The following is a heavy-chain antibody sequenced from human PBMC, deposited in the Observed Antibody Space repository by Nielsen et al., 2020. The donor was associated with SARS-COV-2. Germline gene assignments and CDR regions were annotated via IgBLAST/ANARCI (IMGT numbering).Heavy chain of an antibody. CDR3: ARMYRSGSYSLAYYYYGMDV. V-gene: IGHV3-48*02. D-gene: IGHD3-10*01. CDR2: ISSSSSTI. Sequence: GESLKISCAASGFTFSSYGMHWVRQAPGKGLEWVSYISSSSSTIYYADSVKGRFTISRDNAKNSLYLQMNSLRDEDTAVYYCARMYRSGSYSLAYYYYGMDVWGQGTTVTVSS. CDR1: GFTFSSYG. J-gene: IGHJ6*02.